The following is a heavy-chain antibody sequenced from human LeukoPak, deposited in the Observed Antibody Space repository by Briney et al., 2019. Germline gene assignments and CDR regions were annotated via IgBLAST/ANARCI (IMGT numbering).Heavy chain of an antibody. D-gene: IGHD3-16*01. CDR3: ARGYDYVWGWAY. J-gene: IGHJ4*02. Sequence: GASVKVSCKASGGTFSSYAISWVRQAPGQGLEWMGGIIPIFGTANYAQKFQGRVTITTDESTSTAYMELSSLRSEDTAVYYCARGYDYVWGWAYWGQGTLVTVSS. CDR1: GGTFSSYA. CDR2: IIPIFGTA. V-gene: IGHV1-69*05.